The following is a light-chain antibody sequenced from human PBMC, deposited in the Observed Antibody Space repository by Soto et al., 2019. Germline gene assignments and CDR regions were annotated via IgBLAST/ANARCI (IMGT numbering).Light chain of an antibody. V-gene: IGKV3-15*01. J-gene: IGKJ2*01. CDR2: GAS. CDR3: QQYNNWPPYT. Sequence: EIVMTQSPATLSVSPGERATLSCRASQSVSSNLAWYQQKPGQAPRLLIYGASTRATGIPARFSGSRSGTEFTLTISSLQSGDFAVDYCQQYNNWPPYTFGQGTKLEIK. CDR1: QSVSSN.